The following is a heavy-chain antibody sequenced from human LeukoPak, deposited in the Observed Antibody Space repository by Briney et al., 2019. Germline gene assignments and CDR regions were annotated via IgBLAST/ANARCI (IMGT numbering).Heavy chain of an antibody. CDR1: GFTFSSYA. D-gene: IGHD3-22*01. CDR2: IRGMVGRP. Sequence: GSLRLSCAASGFTFSSYAMSWVRQAPRKGLEWVSAIRGMVGRPYSADSVKGRFTISRDNSKNTLYLQMNSMRAEDTAVYYCAKDRHYYDSSGYYYWNFDLWGRGTLFTVSS. CDR3: AKDRHYYDSSGYYYWNFDL. V-gene: IGHV3-23*01. J-gene: IGHJ2*01.